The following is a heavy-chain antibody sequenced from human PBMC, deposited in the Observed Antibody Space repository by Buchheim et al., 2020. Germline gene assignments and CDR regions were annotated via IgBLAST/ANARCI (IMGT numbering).Heavy chain of an antibody. D-gene: IGHD3-10*01. J-gene: IGHJ4*02. CDR3: ARGSPQYGSGSIDY. CDR2: IYAGGGT. CDR1: GFTVSDNY. Sequence: EVRLLESGGGLVQPGGSPRLSCEASGFTVSDNYVTWVRQAPGRGLEWVSVIYAGGGTYYADSVKGRFTISRDNSKHTLYLQMSSLRREDTAVYYCARGSPQYGSGSIDYWGQGTL. V-gene: IGHV3-66*02.